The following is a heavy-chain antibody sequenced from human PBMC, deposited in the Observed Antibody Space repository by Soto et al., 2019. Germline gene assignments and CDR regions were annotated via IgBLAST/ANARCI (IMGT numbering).Heavy chain of an antibody. Sequence: GASVKVSCKASGGTFSSYTISWVRQAPGQGLEWMGRIIPILGIANYAQKFQGRVTITADKSTSTAYMELSSLRSEDTAVYYCASLLPTTVNNWFDPWGQGSLVTVSS. D-gene: IGHD4-17*01. V-gene: IGHV1-69*02. CDR3: ASLLPTTVNNWFDP. CDR1: GGTFSSYT. CDR2: IIPILGIA. J-gene: IGHJ5*02.